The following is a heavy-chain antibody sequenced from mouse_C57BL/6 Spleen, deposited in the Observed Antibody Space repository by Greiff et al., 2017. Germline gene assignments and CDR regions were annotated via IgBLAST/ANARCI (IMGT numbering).Heavy chain of an antibody. D-gene: IGHD2-1*01. Sequence: EVMLVESGGGLVQPGGSMKLSCVASGFTFSNYWMNWVRQSPEKGLEWVAQIRLKSDNYATHYAESVKGRFTISRDDSKSSVYLQMNNLRAEDTGIYYCTGPFYYGNYAWFAYWGQGTLVTVSA. CDR1: GFTFSNYW. CDR2: IRLKSDNYAT. J-gene: IGHJ3*01. CDR3: TGPFYYGNYAWFAY. V-gene: IGHV6-3*01.